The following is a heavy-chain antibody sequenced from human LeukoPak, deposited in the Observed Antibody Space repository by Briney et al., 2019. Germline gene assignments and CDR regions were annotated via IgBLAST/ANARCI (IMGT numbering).Heavy chain of an antibody. CDR2: INHSGST. Sequence: PSETLSLTCAVYGGSFSGYYWSWIRQPPGKGLEWIGEINHSGSTNYNPSLKSRVTISVDTSKNQFSLKLSSVTAADTAVYYWARLTRGWIYWGQGTLVTVSS. D-gene: IGHD6-19*01. CDR3: ARLTRGWIY. CDR1: GGSFSGYY. V-gene: IGHV4-34*01. J-gene: IGHJ4*02.